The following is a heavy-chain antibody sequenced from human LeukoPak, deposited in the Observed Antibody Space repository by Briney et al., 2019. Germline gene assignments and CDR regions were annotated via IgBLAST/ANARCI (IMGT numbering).Heavy chain of an antibody. CDR1: GGSFSGYY. J-gene: IGHJ5*02. Sequence: PSETLSLTCAVYGGSFSGYYWSWIRQPPGKGLEWIGEINHSGSTNYNPSLKSRVTISVDTSKNQFSLKLSSATAADTAVYYCARFIVAPPNWFDPWGQGTLVTVSS. V-gene: IGHV4-34*01. CDR3: ARFIVAPPNWFDP. D-gene: IGHD2-15*01. CDR2: INHSGST.